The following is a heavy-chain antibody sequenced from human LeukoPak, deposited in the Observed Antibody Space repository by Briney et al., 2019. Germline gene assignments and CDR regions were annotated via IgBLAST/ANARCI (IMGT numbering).Heavy chain of an antibody. D-gene: IGHD2-2*01. CDR2: ISGSGGST. J-gene: IGHJ6*03. CDR1: AFTFSSYA. Sequence: PGGSLRLSCAASAFTFSSYAMSWVRQAPGKGLEWVSAISGSGGSTYYADSVKGRFTISRDNSKNTLYLQMNGLRAEDTAVYYCAKDGCSSTSCYVYYYYYMDVWGKGTTVTVSS. V-gene: IGHV3-23*01. CDR3: AKDGCSSTSCYVYYYYYMDV.